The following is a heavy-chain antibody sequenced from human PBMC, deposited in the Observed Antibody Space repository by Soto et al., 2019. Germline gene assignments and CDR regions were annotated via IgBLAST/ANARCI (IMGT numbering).Heavy chain of an antibody. Sequence: QVQLVESGGGVVQPGRSLRLSCAASGFTFSSYAMHWVRQAPGKGLEWVAVISYDGSNKYYADSVKGRFTISRDNSKNTLDLQMNSLRAEDTAVYYCARDLCSGGSCYSGDYWGQGTLVTVSS. CDR3: ARDLCSGGSCYSGDY. V-gene: IGHV3-30-3*01. J-gene: IGHJ4*02. CDR2: ISYDGSNK. D-gene: IGHD2-15*01. CDR1: GFTFSSYA.